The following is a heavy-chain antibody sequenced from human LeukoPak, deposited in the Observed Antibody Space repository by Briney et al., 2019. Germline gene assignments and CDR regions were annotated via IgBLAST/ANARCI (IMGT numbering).Heavy chain of an antibody. CDR1: GGSISSYY. D-gene: IGHD3-22*01. CDR3: ARTLRFYYDSSGEADAFDI. J-gene: IGHJ3*02. CDR2: IYTSGST. Sequence: SETLSLTCTVSGGSISSYYWSWFRQPAGKGLEWFGCIYTSGSTNYNPSLKSRVTMSVDTSKNQFSLKLSSVTAADTAVYYCARTLRFYYDSSGEADAFDIWGQGTMVTVSS. V-gene: IGHV4-4*07.